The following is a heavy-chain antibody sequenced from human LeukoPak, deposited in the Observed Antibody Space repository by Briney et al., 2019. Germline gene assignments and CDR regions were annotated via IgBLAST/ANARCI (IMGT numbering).Heavy chain of an antibody. V-gene: IGHV5-51*01. CDR1: GYTFTSYW. CDR2: IYPGDSET. D-gene: IGHD6-13*01. J-gene: IGHJ4*02. Sequence: GESLKISCKGSGYTFTSYWIGWVRQMPGKGLEWMGIIYPGDSETKYSPSFQGQVTISADKSISTAYLQWNSLKASDTAIYYCARRAAGGTYFDYWGQGTLVTVSS. CDR3: ARRAAGGTYFDY.